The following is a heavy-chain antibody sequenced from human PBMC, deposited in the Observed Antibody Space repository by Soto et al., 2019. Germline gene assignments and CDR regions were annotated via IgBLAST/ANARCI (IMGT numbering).Heavy chain of an antibody. J-gene: IGHJ5*02. CDR3: ARVSPYYDILTGSNWFDP. CDR2: IIPIFGTA. D-gene: IGHD3-9*01. V-gene: IGHV1-69*12. Sequence: QVQLVQSGAEVKKPGSSVKVSCKASGGTFSSYAISWVRQAPGQGLEWMGGIIPIFGTANYAQKFQGRVTITADESTSTAYMELSSLRSEDTAVYYCARVSPYYDILTGSNWFDPWGQGTLVTVSS. CDR1: GGTFSSYA.